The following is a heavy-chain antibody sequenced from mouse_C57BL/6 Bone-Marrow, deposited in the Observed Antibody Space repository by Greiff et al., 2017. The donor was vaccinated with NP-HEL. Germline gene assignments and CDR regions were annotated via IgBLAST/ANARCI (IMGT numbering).Heavy chain of an antibody. CDR3: ARVEWVRRYFDV. J-gene: IGHJ1*03. V-gene: IGHV1-7*01. D-gene: IGHD1-3*01. Sequence: QVQLQQSGAELAKPGASVKLSCKASGYTFTSYWMHWVKQRPEQGLEWIGYIDPSSGYTKYNQKFKDKATLTADKSSSTAYMQLSSLTYEDSAVYYCARVEWVRRYFDVWGTGTTVTVSS. CDR2: IDPSSGYT. CDR1: GYTFTSYW.